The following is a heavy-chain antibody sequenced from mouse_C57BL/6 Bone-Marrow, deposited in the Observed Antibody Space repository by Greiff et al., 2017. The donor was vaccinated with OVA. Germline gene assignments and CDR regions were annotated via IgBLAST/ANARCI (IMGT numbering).Heavy chain of an antibody. D-gene: IGHD2-2*01. CDR3: ARWGYDHAAWFAY. CDR1: GYTFTSYW. J-gene: IGHJ3*01. CDR2: INPSSGYT. V-gene: IGHV1-7*01. Sequence: VQLQQSGAELAKPGASVKLSCKASGYTFTSYWMHWLKQRPGQGLEWIGYINPSSGYTKYNQKFKDKATLTADKSSSTADMQLSSLTYEDSAVYYCARWGYDHAAWFAYWGQGTLVTVSA.